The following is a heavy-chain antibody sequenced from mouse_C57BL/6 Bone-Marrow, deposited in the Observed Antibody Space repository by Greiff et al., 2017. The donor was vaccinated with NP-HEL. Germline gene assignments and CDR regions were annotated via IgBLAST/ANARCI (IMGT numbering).Heavy chain of an antibody. D-gene: IGHD2-3*01. V-gene: IGHV1-66*01. CDR2: IYPGSGNT. Sequence: VQGVESGPELVKPGASVKISCKASGYSFTSYYIHWVKQRPGQGLEWIGWIYPGSGNTKYNEKFKGKATLTADTSSSTAYMQLSSLTSEDSAVYYCARLRYYDGYYDYWGQGTTLTVSS. CDR1: GYSFTSYY. J-gene: IGHJ2*01. CDR3: ARLRYYDGYYDY.